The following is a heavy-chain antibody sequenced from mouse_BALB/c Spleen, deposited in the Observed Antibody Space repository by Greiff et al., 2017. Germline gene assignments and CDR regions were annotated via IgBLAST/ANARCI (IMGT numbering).Heavy chain of an antibody. CDR3: ARQGGWYFDV. J-gene: IGHJ1*01. V-gene: IGHV5-12-2*01. Sequence: EVMLVESGGGLVQPGGSLKLSCAASGFTFSSYTMSWVRQTPEKRLEWVAYISNGGGSTYYPDTVKGRFTISRDNAKNTLYLQMSSLKSEDTAMYYCARQGGWYFDVWGAGTTVTVSS. CDR1: GFTFSSYT. CDR2: ISNGGGST.